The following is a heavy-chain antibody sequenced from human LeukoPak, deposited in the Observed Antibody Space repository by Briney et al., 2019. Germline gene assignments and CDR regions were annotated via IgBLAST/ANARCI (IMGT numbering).Heavy chain of an antibody. Sequence: GGSLRLSCAASGFTYSSYWMSWVRQAPGKGLEWVANIKQDGSEKYYVDSVKGRFTISRDNAKNSLYLQMNSLRAEDTAVYYCASPTPEVAAAVHYWGQGTLVTVSS. CDR1: GFTYSSYW. D-gene: IGHD6-13*01. CDR3: ASPTPEVAAAVHY. V-gene: IGHV3-7*01. CDR2: IKQDGSEK. J-gene: IGHJ4*02.